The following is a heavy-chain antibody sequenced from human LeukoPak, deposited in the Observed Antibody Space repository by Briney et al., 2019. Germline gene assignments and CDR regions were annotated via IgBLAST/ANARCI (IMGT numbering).Heavy chain of an antibody. V-gene: IGHV1-18*01. D-gene: IGHD3-3*01. CDR2: ISAYNGNT. J-gene: IGHJ4*02. CDR3: ARVGFDFWSGYYLYYFDY. CDR1: GYTFTSYG. Sequence: ASVKVSCKASGYTFTSYGISWVRQAPGQGLEWMGRISAYNGNTNYAQKLQGRVAMTTDTSTSTAYMELRSLRSDDTAVYYCARVGFDFWSGYYLYYFDYWGQGTLVTVSS.